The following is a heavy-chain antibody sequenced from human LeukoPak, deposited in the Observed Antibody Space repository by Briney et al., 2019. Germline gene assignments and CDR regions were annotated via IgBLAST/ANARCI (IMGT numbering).Heavy chain of an antibody. Sequence: SVKVSCKDSGDTFNSYEITWVRQAPGQCLEWVGGIIPIFDSAKYAQKFQDRVTITADESSNTAYMELSSLTSEDTAIYYCARGVPATIRGGSNYFDFWGQGTLVTVSS. J-gene: IGHJ4*02. D-gene: IGHD2-2*02. V-gene: IGHV1-69*13. CDR1: GDTFNSYE. CDR3: ARGVPATIRGGSNYFDF. CDR2: IIPIFDSA.